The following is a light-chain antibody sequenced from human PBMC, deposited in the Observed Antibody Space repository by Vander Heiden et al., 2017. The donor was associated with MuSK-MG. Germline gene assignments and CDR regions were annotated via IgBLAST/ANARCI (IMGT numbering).Light chain of an antibody. V-gene: IGKV4-1*01. Sequence: DIVMTQSPDSLAVSLGERATINCKSSQSVLYSSNDKNYLAWYQQKAGQPPKLLIYWASTRESGVPDRFSGSGSGTDFTLTISSLQAEDVAVYYCQQDDSSPHTFGQGTKVEIK. CDR1: QSVLYSSNDKNY. J-gene: IGKJ1*01. CDR3: QQDDSSPHT. CDR2: WAS.